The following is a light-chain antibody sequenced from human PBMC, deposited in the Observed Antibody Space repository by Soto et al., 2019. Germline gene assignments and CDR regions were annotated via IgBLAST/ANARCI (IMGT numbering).Light chain of an antibody. V-gene: IGKV3-11*01. J-gene: IGKJ5*01. CDR2: GAS. CDR3: QQRNYWQVT. Sequence: EIVMTQSPATLSVSPGGIATLYCRASQSISDTLAWYQHTPGQAPRLLISGASTGATGIPARFSGSGSGTDFTLTISSLEPEDFAVYYCQQRNYWQVTFGQGTRLEIK. CDR1: QSISDT.